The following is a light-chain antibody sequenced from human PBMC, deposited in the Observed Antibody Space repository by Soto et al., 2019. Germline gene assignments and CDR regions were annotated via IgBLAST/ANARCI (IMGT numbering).Light chain of an antibody. J-gene: IGKJ5*01. CDR3: QQANTFPST. Sequence: DIQMTQSPSYVSASVGDRVTITCRASQDISSWLAWYQHKPGKAPKLLIYAASNLQGGVPSRFSGSGSRTDFTLTISSLQPEDFATYYCQQANTFPSTFGQGTRLDIK. CDR1: QDISSW. V-gene: IGKV1D-12*01. CDR2: AAS.